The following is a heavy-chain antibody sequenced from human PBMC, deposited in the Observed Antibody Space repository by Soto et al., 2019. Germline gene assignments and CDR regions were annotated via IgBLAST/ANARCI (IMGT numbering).Heavy chain of an antibody. Sequence: PSDTLSLTCSVSGTAITSNSYVGSWIRQPPGKGLEWIGSIYYSGTTYYNPSLKSRVTISVDRSKNQFSLKLSSVTAADTAVYYCARYKSNYYYCMDVWRQGTTVT. CDR1: GTAITSNSYV. CDR2: IYYSGTT. V-gene: IGHV4-39*07. CDR3: ARYKSNYYYCMDV. D-gene: IGHD1-20*01. J-gene: IGHJ6*02.